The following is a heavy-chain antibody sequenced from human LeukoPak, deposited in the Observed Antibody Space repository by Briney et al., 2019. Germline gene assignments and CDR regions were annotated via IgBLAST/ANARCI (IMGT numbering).Heavy chain of an antibody. J-gene: IGHJ6*04. V-gene: IGHV3-21*01. CDR3: AELGITMIGGV. D-gene: IGHD3-10*02. CDR2: ISSSSSYI. Sequence: KTGGSLRLSCAASGFTFSSYSMNWVRQAPGTGLEWVSSISSSSSYIYYADSVKGRFTISRDNAKNSLYLQMNSLRAEDTAVYYCAELGITMIGGVWGKGTTVTISP. CDR1: GFTFSSYS.